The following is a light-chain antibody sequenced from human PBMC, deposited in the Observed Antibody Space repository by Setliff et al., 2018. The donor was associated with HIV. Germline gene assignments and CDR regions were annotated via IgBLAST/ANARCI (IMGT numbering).Light chain of an antibody. V-gene: IGLV2-14*03. Sequence: QSALTQPASVSGSPGQSITISCTGADSDVGGYNYVSWYQQHPGKAPKLMLYDVSNRPSGVSNRFSGSKSGNTPSLTISGLQAEDEADYYCSSYTSSSTPYVFGTGTKVTVL. CDR1: DSDVGGYNY. CDR2: DVS. CDR3: SSYTSSSTPYV. J-gene: IGLJ1*01.